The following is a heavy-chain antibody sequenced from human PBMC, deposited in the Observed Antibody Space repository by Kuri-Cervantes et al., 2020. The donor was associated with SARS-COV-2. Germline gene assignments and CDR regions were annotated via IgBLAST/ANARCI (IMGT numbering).Heavy chain of an antibody. CDR3: ARARATVPNYYYYYYYMDV. V-gene: IGHV3-30*02. J-gene: IGHJ6*03. D-gene: IGHD4-11*01. CDR1: GFTFSSYG. Sequence: GESLKISCAASGFTFSSYGMHWVRQAPGKGLEWVAFIRYDGSNKYYADSVKGRFTISRDNSKNTLYLQMNSLRAEDTAVYYCARARATVPNYYYYYYYMDVWGKGTTVTVSS. CDR2: IRYDGSNK.